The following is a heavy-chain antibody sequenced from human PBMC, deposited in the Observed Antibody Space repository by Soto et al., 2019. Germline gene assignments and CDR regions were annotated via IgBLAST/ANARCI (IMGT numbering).Heavy chain of an antibody. D-gene: IGHD6-13*01. J-gene: IGHJ4*02. V-gene: IGHV3-33*01. Sequence: QVQLVESGGGVVQPGRSLRLSCAASGFTFSSYGMHWVRQAPGKGLEWVAVIWYDGSNKYYADSVKGRFTISRDNSKNTLYLQMNSLRAEDTAVYYCARVGSSWCFDYGGQGTLVTVSS. CDR1: GFTFSSYG. CDR2: IWYDGSNK. CDR3: ARVGSSWCFDY.